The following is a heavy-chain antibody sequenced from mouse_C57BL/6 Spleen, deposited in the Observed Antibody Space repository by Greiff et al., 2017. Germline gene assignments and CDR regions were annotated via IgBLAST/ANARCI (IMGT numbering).Heavy chain of an antibody. Sequence: VQVVESGPELVKPGASVKISCKASGYAFSSSWMNWVKQRPGKGLEWIGRIYPGDGDTNYNGKFKGKATLTADKSSSTAYMQLSSLTSEDSAVYFCARCDGYYYFDYWGQGTTLTVSS. CDR3: ARCDGYYYFDY. CDR1: GYAFSSSW. J-gene: IGHJ2*01. CDR2: IYPGDGDT. D-gene: IGHD2-3*01. V-gene: IGHV1-82*01.